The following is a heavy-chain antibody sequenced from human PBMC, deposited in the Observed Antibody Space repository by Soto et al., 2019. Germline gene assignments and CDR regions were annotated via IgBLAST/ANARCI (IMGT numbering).Heavy chain of an antibody. CDR2: ISGSGGST. Sequence: EVQLLESGGGLVQPGGSLRLSCAASGFTFSSYAMSWVRQAPGKGLEWVSAISGSGGSTYYADSVRGRFTISRDNSKNTLYLQRNSLRAEDTAVYYCAKVPTVTTTDYSFYYWGQGTLVTVSS. CDR1: GFTFSSYA. CDR3: AKVPTVTTTDYSFYY. J-gene: IGHJ4*02. D-gene: IGHD4-17*01. V-gene: IGHV3-23*01.